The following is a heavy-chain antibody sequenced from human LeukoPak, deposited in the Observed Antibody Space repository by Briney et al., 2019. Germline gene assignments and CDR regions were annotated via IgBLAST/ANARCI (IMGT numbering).Heavy chain of an antibody. D-gene: IGHD4-17*01. CDR1: GGTFSSYA. CDR3: AKDSKLTPVTTRFDY. Sequence: SVKVSCKASGGTFSSYAISWVRQAPGQGLEWMGGIIPIFGTANYAQKFQGRVTITADESTSTAYMELSSLRSEDTAVYYCAKDSKLTPVTTRFDYWGQGTLVTVSS. J-gene: IGHJ4*02. V-gene: IGHV1-69*13. CDR2: IIPIFGTA.